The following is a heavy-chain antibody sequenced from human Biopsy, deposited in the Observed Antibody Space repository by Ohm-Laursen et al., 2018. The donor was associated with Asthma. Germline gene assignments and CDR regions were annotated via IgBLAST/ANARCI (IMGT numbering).Heavy chain of an antibody. D-gene: IGHD3-3*02. CDR3: ARTFHFWSPYHAEHYQL. V-gene: IGHV3-30*04. CDR2: ISHDGRES. Sequence: SLRLSCTASGFAFDSYAMYWVRQSPGKGPEWVALISHDGRESGYVDSVRGRFTISRDNAKNSLYLQMNSLRAEDTAVYYCARTFHFWSPYHAEHYQLWGQGTLVTVSS. J-gene: IGHJ1*01. CDR1: GFAFDSYA.